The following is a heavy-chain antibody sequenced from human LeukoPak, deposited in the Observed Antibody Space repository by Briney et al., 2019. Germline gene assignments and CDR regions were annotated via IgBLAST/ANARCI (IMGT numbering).Heavy chain of an antibody. J-gene: IGHJ5*02. CDR3: ARDGRGSGWYPNWFDP. Sequence: SETLSLTCTVSGGSISSGGYYWSWIRQHPGRGLEWIGYIYYSGSTYYNPSLKSRVTISVATSKNQFSLKLSSVTAADTAVYYCARDGRGSGWYPNWFDPWGQGTLVTVSS. V-gene: IGHV4-31*03. D-gene: IGHD6-19*01. CDR2: IYYSGST. CDR1: GGSISSGGYY.